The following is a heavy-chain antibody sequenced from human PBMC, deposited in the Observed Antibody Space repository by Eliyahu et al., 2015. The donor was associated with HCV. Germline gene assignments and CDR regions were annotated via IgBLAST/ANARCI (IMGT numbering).Heavy chain of an antibody. D-gene: IGHD6-13*01. CDR2: ISSDGNSR. CDR3: SRDAAASGTDN. Sequence: EVELVXSGXGLVQPGGSLRLSCAXSVFTFXYYWMHWVRQXPGKGLVWVSRISSDGNSRDYADSVKGRFTISRDNAKNTLYLQMNSLRAEDTAVYYCSRDAAASGTDNWGQGTLVTVSS. V-gene: IGHV3-74*01. CDR1: VFTFXYYW. J-gene: IGHJ4*02.